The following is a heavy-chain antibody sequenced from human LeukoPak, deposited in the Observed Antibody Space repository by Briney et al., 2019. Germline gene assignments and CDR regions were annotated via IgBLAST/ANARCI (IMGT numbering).Heavy chain of an antibody. J-gene: IGHJ4*02. CDR3: ARDLVTPIDY. CDR1: GFTFSSYA. V-gene: IGHV3-23*01. D-gene: IGHD2-21*02. CDR2: ISGSGGST. Sequence: GGSLRLSCAASGFTFSSYAMSWVRQAPGKGLEWVSAISGSGGSTYYADSVKGRFTISRDNAKNSLYLQMNSLRAEDTAVFYCARDLVTPIDYWGQGTLVTVSS.